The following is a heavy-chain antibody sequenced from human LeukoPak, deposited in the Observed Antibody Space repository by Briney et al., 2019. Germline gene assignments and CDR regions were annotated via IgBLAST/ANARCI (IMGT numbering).Heavy chain of an antibody. D-gene: IGHD3-16*01. J-gene: IGHJ4*02. V-gene: IGHV3-7*03. Sequence: GGSLRLSCAVSGFTFSGFWMSWSRQAPGKGLGWVANIKEDGNEKYYVDSVRGRFIISRDNAKNSLYLQMNSLRGEDTAMYYCARGTPFGAYWGQGTLVTVSS. CDR1: GFTFSGFW. CDR3: ARGTPFGAY. CDR2: IKEDGNEK.